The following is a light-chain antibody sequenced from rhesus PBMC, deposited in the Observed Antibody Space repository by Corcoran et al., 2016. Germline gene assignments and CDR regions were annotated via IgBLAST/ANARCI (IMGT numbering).Light chain of an antibody. Sequence: EIVMTQSPATLSLSPGERATLSCRASQSVSSYVAWYQKKPEQAPRLLISGASTRATGIPERFSGRVSGTDVSITISSLEPEEFAGYYCQQYSTWPQLTFGGGTKVEIK. CDR1: QSVSSY. V-gene: IGKV3S9*01. CDR2: GAS. J-gene: IGKJ4*01. CDR3: QQYSTWPQLT.